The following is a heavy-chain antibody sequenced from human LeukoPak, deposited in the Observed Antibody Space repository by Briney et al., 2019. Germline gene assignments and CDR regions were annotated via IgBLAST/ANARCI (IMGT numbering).Heavy chain of an antibody. D-gene: IGHD3-3*01. CDR3: AKTLRDLEWLTGELHV. Sequence: GGSLRLSCAASGNYWMHWVRQVPGKGLVWVSHINSDGSWTSYADTVKGRFTVSRDNSKNTLYLQMNSLRAEDTAIYYCAKTLRDLEWLTGELHVWGQGTTVTVSS. J-gene: IGHJ6*02. CDR2: INSDGSWT. CDR1: GNYW. V-gene: IGHV3-74*01.